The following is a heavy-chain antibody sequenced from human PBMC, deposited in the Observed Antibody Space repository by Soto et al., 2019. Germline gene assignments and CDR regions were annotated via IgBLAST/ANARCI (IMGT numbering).Heavy chain of an antibody. Sequence: GESLKISCAASGFPFSSKSVNWVRQAPGKGLEWVSYISGSGTTTRYADSVKGRFTLSRDNAKNSLFLDMNSLTDEDTAVYYCARDLNWAFDHWGRGTLVTVSS. V-gene: IGHV3-48*02. CDR1: GFPFSSKS. D-gene: IGHD3-16*01. CDR2: ISGSGTTT. CDR3: ARDLNWAFDH. J-gene: IGHJ5*02.